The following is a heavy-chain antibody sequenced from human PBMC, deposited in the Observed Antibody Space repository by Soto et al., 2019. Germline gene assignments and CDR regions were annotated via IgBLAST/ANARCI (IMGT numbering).Heavy chain of an antibody. D-gene: IGHD2-15*01. CDR1: GFTFSSYG. Sequence: QVQLVESGGGVVQPGRSLRLSCAASGFTFSSYGMHWVRQAPGKGLEWVAVISYDGSNKYYADSVKGRFTISRDNSKNTLYLQMNSLRAEDTAVYYCAKGLRGACSGGSCYPRLDYWGQGTLVTVSS. J-gene: IGHJ4*02. V-gene: IGHV3-30*18. CDR2: ISYDGSNK. CDR3: AKGLRGACSGGSCYPRLDY.